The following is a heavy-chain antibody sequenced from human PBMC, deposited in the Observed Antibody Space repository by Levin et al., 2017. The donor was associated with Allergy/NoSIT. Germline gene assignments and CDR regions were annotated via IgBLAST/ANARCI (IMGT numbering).Heavy chain of an antibody. CDR2: IYYSGST. D-gene: IGHD4-23*01. V-gene: IGHV4-59*08. CDR3: ARLATVVTPSSHYYFDY. J-gene: IGHJ4*02. CDR1: GGSISGYY. Sequence: ENLSLTCSVSGGSISGYYWSWIRQPPGKGLEWIGYIYYSGSTNYNPSLKSRLTISVDTSKNQFSLKLSSVTAADTAVYYCARLATVVTPSSHYYFDYWGQGTLVTVSS.